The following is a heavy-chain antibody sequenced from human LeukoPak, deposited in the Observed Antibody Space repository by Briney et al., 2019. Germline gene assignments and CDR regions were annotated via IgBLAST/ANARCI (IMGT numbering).Heavy chain of an antibody. CDR1: GYTFTRSY. J-gene: IGHJ5*02. CDR3: ARGPSHNWLDP. CDR2: INPSGGTT. Sequence: ASVKVSCKASGYTFTRSYIHWVRQAPGQGLEWMGIINPSGGTTNYAQKFQGRVTMTRDMSTSTVYMELSSLTSEDTAVYYCARGPSHNWLDPWGQGTLVTVSS. V-gene: IGHV1-46*01.